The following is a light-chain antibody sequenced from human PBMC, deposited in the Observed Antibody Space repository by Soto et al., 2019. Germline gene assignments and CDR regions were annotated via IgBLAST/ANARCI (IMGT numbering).Light chain of an antibody. V-gene: IGLV2-18*02. Sequence: EVSNRPSGVPDRFFGSKYGNTASLTISGLQAEDEADYYCSSFTSSNTWVFGGGTKLTVL. CDR2: EVS. CDR3: SSFTSSNTWV. J-gene: IGLJ3*02.